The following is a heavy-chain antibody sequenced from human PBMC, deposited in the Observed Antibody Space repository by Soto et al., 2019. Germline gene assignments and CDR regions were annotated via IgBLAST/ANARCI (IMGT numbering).Heavy chain of an antibody. Sequence: ASVKVSCKASGYTFTSYDINWVRQATGQGLEWMGWMNPNSGNTGYAQKFQGRVTMTRNTSISTAYMELSSLRSEDTAVYYCARGYYDSSGYYYYYYGMDVWGQGTTVTVSS. V-gene: IGHV1-8*01. CDR1: GYTFTSYD. CDR3: ARGYYDSSGYYYYYYGMDV. CDR2: MNPNSGNT. J-gene: IGHJ6*02. D-gene: IGHD3-22*01.